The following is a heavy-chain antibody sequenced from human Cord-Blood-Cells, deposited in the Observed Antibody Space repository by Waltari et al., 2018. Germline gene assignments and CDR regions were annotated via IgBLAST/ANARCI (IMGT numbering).Heavy chain of an antibody. Sequence: QVQLQESGPGLVKPSETLSLTCTVSGGSISSYYWSWIRQPPGKGREWIGRIYTSGSTNYDPSPNSRVTMSVDTSKNQFSLKLSSVTAADTSVYYCARDSVVATRRRYYYYYGMDVWGQGTTVTVSS. D-gene: IGHD5-12*01. V-gene: IGHV4-4*07. CDR3: ARDSVVATRRRYYYYYGMDV. CDR2: IYTSGST. CDR1: GGSISSYY. J-gene: IGHJ6*02.